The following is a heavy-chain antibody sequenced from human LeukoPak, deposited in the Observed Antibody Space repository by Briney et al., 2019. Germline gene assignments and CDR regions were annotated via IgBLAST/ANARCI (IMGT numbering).Heavy chain of an antibody. CDR2: IIPIFGTA. Sequence: GASVKASCKASGGTFSSYAISWVRHAPGQGLEWMGRIIPIFGTANYAQKFQGRVTITTDESTSTAYMELSSLRSEHTAVYYCAREGYYYDSSGYYYADYWGQGTLVTVSS. CDR3: AREGYYYDSSGYYYADY. V-gene: IGHV1-69*05. CDR1: GGTFSSYA. J-gene: IGHJ4*02. D-gene: IGHD3-22*01.